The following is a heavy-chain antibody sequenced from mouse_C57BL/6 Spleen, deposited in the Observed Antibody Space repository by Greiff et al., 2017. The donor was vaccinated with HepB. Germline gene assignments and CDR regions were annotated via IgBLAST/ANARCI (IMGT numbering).Heavy chain of an antibody. V-gene: IGHV1-69*01. Sequence: QVQLQQPGAELVMPGASVKLSCKASGYTFTSYWMHWVKQRPGQGLEWIGEIDPSDSYTNYNQKFKGKSTLTVDKSSSPAYMQLSSLTSEDSAVYYCARGALLRYFDYWGQGTTLTVSS. D-gene: IGHD1-2*01. CDR2: IDPSDSYT. CDR3: ARGALLRYFDY. CDR1: GYTFTSYW. J-gene: IGHJ2*01.